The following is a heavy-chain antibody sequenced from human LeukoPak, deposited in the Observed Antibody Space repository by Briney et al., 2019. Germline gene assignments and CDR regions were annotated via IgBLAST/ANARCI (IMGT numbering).Heavy chain of an antibody. CDR3: ARDPVVAATGNWFDP. V-gene: IGHV1-18*01. J-gene: IGHJ5*02. Sequence: ASVKVSCKASGYTFTSYGISWVRQAPGQGLEWMGWISAYNGNTNYAQKLQGRVTMTTDTSTSTAYMELRSLRSDDTAVYYCARDPVVAATGNWFDPWGQGTLVTASS. CDR2: ISAYNGNT. CDR1: GYTFTSYG. D-gene: IGHD2-15*01.